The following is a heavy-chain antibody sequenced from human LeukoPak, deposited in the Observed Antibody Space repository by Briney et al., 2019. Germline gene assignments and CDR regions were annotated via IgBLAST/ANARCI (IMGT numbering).Heavy chain of an antibody. V-gene: IGHV3-30*02. Sequence: PGGSLRLSCAASGFTFSSYGMHWVRQAPGKGLEWVAFIRYDGSNKYYADSVKGRFTISRDNSKSTLYLQMNSLRAEDTAVYYCAKLGFGEPIGDYWGQGTLVTVSS. CDR2: IRYDGSNK. CDR3: AKLGFGEPIGDY. J-gene: IGHJ4*02. CDR1: GFTFSSYG. D-gene: IGHD3-10*01.